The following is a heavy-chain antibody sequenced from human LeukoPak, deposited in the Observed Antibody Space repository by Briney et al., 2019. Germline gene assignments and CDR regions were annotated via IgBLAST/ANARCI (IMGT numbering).Heavy chain of an antibody. Sequence: SETLSLTCTVSGGSISSSSYYWGWIRQPPGKGLEWIGSIYYSGSTYYNPSLKSRVTISVDTSKNQFSLKLSSVTAADTAVYYCASRYCSSTSCYFGDAFDIWGQGTMVTVSS. V-gene: IGHV4-39*07. CDR1: GGSISSSSYY. CDR3: ASRYCSSTSCYFGDAFDI. J-gene: IGHJ3*02. CDR2: IYYSGST. D-gene: IGHD2-2*01.